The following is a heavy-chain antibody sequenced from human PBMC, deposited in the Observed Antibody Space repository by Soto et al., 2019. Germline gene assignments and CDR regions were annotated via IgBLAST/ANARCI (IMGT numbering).Heavy chain of an antibody. V-gene: IGHV3-21*01. Sequence: GGSLRLSCAASGFTFSSYSMNWGRQAPGKGPEWVSSISSSSSYIYYADSVKGRFTISRDNAKNSLYLQMNSLRAEDTAVYYCARDRARRDYYYGMDVWGQGTTVTVS. CDR2: ISSSSSYI. J-gene: IGHJ6*02. D-gene: IGHD6-6*01. CDR1: GFTFSSYS. CDR3: ARDRARRDYYYGMDV.